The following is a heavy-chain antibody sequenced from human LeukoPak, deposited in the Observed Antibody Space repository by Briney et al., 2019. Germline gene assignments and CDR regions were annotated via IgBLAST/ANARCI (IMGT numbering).Heavy chain of an antibody. V-gene: IGHV4-34*01. Sequence: SETLSLTCAVYGGSFSGYYWSWIRQPPGKGLEWIAEIDHSGRTNFNRSLKSRITISVDTSKKHFSLKLSSVTAADTAVYYCARGGDSSLFDYWGQGTLVTVSS. J-gene: IGHJ4*02. CDR1: GGSFSGYY. CDR2: IDHSGRT. D-gene: IGHD3-22*01. CDR3: ARGGDSSLFDY.